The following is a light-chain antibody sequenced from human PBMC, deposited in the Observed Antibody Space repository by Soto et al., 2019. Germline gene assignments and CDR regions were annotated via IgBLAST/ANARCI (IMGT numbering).Light chain of an antibody. Sequence: EIVLTQSPATLSLSPGERATLSCRASQSVSSYLAWYQQKPGQAPRLLIYDASNRATGIPARFSGSGSGTDFTRTISSLEPEDVAVYYCQQRSNWPYTCGHGTKLEIK. CDR2: DAS. J-gene: IGKJ2*01. V-gene: IGKV3-11*01. CDR1: QSVSSY. CDR3: QQRSNWPYT.